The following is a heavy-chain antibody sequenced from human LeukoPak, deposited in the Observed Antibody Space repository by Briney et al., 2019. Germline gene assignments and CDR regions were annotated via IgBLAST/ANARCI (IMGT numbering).Heavy chain of an antibody. D-gene: IGHD3-22*01. CDR3: ASPSGYYDSSGYWDY. CDR2: IIPIFGTA. Sequence: SVKVSCKASGGTFSSYAISWVRQAPGQGLEWMGGIIPIFGTANYAQKFQGRVTITADESTSTAYMELSSLRSEDTAVYYCASPSGYYDSSGYWDYWGQGTLVTVSS. CDR1: GGTFSSYA. V-gene: IGHV1-69*13. J-gene: IGHJ4*02.